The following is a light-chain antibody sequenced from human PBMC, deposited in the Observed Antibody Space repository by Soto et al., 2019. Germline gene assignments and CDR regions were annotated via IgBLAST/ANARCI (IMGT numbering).Light chain of an antibody. CDR2: EDS. CDR3: SSYTSSSTRV. Sequence: QSALTQPASVSGSPGQSITISCTGTSSDVGGYNYVSWYQQHPGKALQLMMYEDSNRPSGVSNRFSGSKSGNTASLTISGLQAEDEADYYCSSYTSSSTRVFGGGTKLTVL. J-gene: IGLJ3*02. V-gene: IGLV2-14*01. CDR1: SSDVGGYNY.